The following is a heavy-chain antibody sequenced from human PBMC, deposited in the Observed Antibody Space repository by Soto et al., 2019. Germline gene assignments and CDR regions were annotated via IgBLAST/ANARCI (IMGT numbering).Heavy chain of an antibody. CDR2: ISWNSGNI. CDR3: VRSKGGYSYGTPFDY. J-gene: IGHJ4*02. CDR1: GFTFDDYA. D-gene: IGHD5-18*01. Sequence: PGGSLRLSFAASGFTFDDYAMHWVRQVLGKGLEWVSSISWNSGNIGYADSVKGRFTTSRDNAKNSLYLQMNSLRPEDTALYYCVRSKGGYSYGTPFDYWGQGTLVTVSS. V-gene: IGHV3-9*01.